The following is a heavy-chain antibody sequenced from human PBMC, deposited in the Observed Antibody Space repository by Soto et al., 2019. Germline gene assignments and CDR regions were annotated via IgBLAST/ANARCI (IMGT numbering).Heavy chain of an antibody. Sequence: GGSLRLSCAASGFTFSSYAMSWVRQAPGKGLEWVSGISGSGGSTYYADSVKGRFTISRDNSKNTLYLQMNSLRAEDTAVYYCAKVHFLDSSGYCFDYWGQGTLVTV. CDR3: AKVHFLDSSGYCFDY. D-gene: IGHD3-22*01. CDR2: ISGSGGST. V-gene: IGHV3-23*01. CDR1: GFTFSSYA. J-gene: IGHJ4*02.